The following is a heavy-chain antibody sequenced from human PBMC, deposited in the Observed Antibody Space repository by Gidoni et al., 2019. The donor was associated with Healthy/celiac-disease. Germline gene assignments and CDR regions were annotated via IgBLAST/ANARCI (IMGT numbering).Heavy chain of an antibody. CDR1: GYTLTDLS. V-gene: IGHV1-24*01. D-gene: IGHD6-19*01. CDR3: ATGRYRYSSGWYGTDFDY. CDR2: FDHEDGET. J-gene: IGHJ4*02. Sequence: QVQLVQSGAEVKKPGASVTVSCKVSGYTLTDLSMHWVRQAPGKGLEWMGGFDHEDGETIDAQKFQGRGTMTEDTSTDTAYMELSSRRSEDTAVYYCATGRYRYSSGWYGTDFDYWGQGNLVTVSS.